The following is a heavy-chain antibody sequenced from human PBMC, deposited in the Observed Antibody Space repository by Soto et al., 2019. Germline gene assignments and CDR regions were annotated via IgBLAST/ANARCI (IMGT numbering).Heavy chain of an antibody. Sequence: PSETLSLTCTVSGDSINNYYWSWIRQPPGKGLEWIGYIHSSGSTNYTPSLKSRVTISVDTSKNQFSLNLSSVTAADTAVFYCARHNKVTRRKYSFDSWGQGTLVTVSS. V-gene: IGHV4-59*08. J-gene: IGHJ4*01. CDR2: IHSSGST. CDR3: ARHNKVTRRKYSFDS. CDR1: GDSINNYY. D-gene: IGHD2-21*02.